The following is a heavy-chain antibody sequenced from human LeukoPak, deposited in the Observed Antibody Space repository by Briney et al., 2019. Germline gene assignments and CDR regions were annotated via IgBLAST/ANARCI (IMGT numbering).Heavy chain of an antibody. J-gene: IGHJ4*02. CDR2: INPNSGGT. Sequence: ASVKVSCKASGYTFTGYYMHWVRRAPGQGLEWMGWINPNSGGTNYAQKFQGRVTMTRDTSISTAYMELSRLRSDDTAVYYCARDWEGATTGDYWGQGTLVTVSS. V-gene: IGHV1-2*02. CDR3: ARDWEGATTGDY. D-gene: IGHD1-26*01. CDR1: GYTFTGYY.